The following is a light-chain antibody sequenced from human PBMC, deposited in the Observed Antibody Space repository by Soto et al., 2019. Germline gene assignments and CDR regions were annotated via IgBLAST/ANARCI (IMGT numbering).Light chain of an antibody. V-gene: IGLV2-8*01. CDR1: SSDVGGYDY. J-gene: IGLJ1*01. CDR2: EVT. Sequence: QSVLAQPPSASGSPGQSVTISCTGTSSDVGGYDYVSWYQQRPGKAPKLLIHEVTKRPSGVPDRFSGSKPGNTASLTVSGLQAEDEADYSCSSYAGRTLYVFGTGTKVTVL. CDR3: SSYAGRTLYV.